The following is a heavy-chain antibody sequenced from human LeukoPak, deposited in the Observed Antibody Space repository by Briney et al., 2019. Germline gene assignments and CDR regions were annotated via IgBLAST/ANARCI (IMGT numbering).Heavy chain of an antibody. D-gene: IGHD4-11*01. CDR2: IWSDGSNR. Sequence: GRSLRLSCATSGFTFSHYGMHWVRQAPGKGLEWVAVIWSDGSNRYYGDPVKGRFTISRDNFQRTVYLQMNSLRAKDTAVYYCAKDAQRGFDYSNSLDNWGQGTLVTVSS. CDR3: AKDAQRGFDYSNSLDN. CDR1: GFTFSHYG. V-gene: IGHV3-33*06. J-gene: IGHJ4*02.